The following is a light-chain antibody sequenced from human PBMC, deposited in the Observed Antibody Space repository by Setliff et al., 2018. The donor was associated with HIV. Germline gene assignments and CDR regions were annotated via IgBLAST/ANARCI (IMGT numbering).Light chain of an antibody. V-gene: IGLV2-8*01. J-gene: IGLJ3*02. CDR1: SSDVGTYNY. CDR2: EVT. Sequence: SVLTQPPSASGSPGQSVTISCTGTSSDVGTYNYVSWYQQHPGKAPKLVIYEVTKRPSGVPDRFSGSKSGNTASLTVSGLQAEDEAVYYCTSYAGSNNFVVFGGGTKVTV. CDR3: TSYAGSNNFVV.